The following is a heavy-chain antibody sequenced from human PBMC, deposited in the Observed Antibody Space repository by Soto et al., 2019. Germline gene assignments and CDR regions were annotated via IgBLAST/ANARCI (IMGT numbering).Heavy chain of an antibody. CDR2: IYYSGST. CDR1: GGSVSSGGYY. D-gene: IGHD6-25*01. V-gene: IGHV4-31*03. CDR3: ARELRGRLPYVLGWLDP. Sequence: QVQLQESGPGLVKPSQTLSLTCTVSGGSVSSGGYYWSWIRQHPGKGLEWIGYIYYSGSTYYNPSLKSRVTLSVDTSENQFSLKLISVTAADTAVYYCARELRGRLPYVLGWLDPWGQGTLVTVSS. J-gene: IGHJ5*02.